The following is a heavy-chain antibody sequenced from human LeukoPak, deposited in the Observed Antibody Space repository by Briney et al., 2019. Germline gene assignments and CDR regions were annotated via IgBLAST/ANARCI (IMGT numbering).Heavy chain of an antibody. CDR2: INHSGST. V-gene: IGHV4-34*01. CDR3: ARNGCSSTSCYYYYYYGMDV. D-gene: IGHD2-2*01. J-gene: IGHJ6*02. Sequence: PSETLSLTCAVYGGSFSGYYCSWIRQPPGKGLEWLGEINHSGSTNYNPSLKSRVTISVDTSKNQFSLKLSSVTAADTAVYYCARNGCSSTSCYYYYYYGMDVWGQGTTVTVSS. CDR1: GGSFSGYY.